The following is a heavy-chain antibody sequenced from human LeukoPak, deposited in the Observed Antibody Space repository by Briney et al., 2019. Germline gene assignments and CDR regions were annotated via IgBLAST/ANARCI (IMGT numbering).Heavy chain of an antibody. CDR2: INPNSGGT. J-gene: IGHJ6*02. CDR1: GYTFTGYY. D-gene: IGHD3-10*01. CDR3: ARSAEYPTFEWFGELAGGDYYYGMDV. Sequence: ASVKVSCKASGYTFTGYYMHWVRQAPGQGLEWMGWINPNSGGTNYAQKFQGWVTMTRDTSISTAYMELSRLRSDDTAVYYCARSAEYPTFEWFGELAGGDYYYGMDVWGQGTTVTVSS. V-gene: IGHV1-2*04.